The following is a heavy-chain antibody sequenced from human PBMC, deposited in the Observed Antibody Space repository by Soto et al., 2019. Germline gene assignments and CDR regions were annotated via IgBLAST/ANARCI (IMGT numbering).Heavy chain of an antibody. V-gene: IGHV1-69*01. J-gene: IGHJ5*02. Sequence: QVQLVQSGAEVKKPGSSVNVSCKASGGTFSSYAISWVRQAPGQGLEWMGGIIPIFGTANYAQKFQGRVTITADESTSTAYMELSSLRSEDTAVYYCASVYYCSGGSCYSWFDPWGQGTLVTVSS. CDR2: IIPIFGTA. D-gene: IGHD2-15*01. CDR3: ASVYYCSGGSCYSWFDP. CDR1: GGTFSSYA.